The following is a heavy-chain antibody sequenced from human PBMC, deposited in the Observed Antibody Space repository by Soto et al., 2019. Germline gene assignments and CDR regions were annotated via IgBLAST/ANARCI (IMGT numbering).Heavy chain of an antibody. CDR3: AKRSGHQHPFDYYYGMDV. D-gene: IGHD6-25*01. J-gene: IGHJ6*02. CDR2: ISYDGSNK. V-gene: IGHV3-30*18. CDR1: GFTFSSYG. Sequence: PGGSLRLSCAASGFTFSSYGMHWVRQAPGKGLEWVAVISYDGSNKYFADFVKGRFTISRDNSKNTLYLQMNSLRAEDTAVYYCAKRSGHQHPFDYYYGMDVWGQGTTVTVSS.